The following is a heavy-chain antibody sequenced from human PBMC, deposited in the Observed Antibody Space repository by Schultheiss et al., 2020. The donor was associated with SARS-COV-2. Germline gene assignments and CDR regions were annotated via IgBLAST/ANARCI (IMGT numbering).Heavy chain of an antibody. CDR2: ISYDGSNK. D-gene: IGHD3-22*01. CDR3: ARAEFMVVVVIDWYFDL. CDR1: GFTFSSYA. J-gene: IGHJ2*01. Sequence: GGSLRLSCAASGFTFSSYAMHWVRQAPGKGLEWVAVISYDGSNKYYADSVKGRFTISRDNSKNTLYLQMNSLRAEDTAVYYCARAEFMVVVVIDWYFDLWGRGTLVTVSS. V-gene: IGHV3-30*01.